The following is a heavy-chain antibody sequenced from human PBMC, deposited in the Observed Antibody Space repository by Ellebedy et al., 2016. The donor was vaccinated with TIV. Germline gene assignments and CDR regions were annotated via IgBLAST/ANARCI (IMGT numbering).Heavy chain of an antibody. CDR1: AFTFSAYG. V-gene: IGHV3-30*18. CDR3: AKERHPRHPRWMGPTYFDY. D-gene: IGHD4-23*01. Sequence: PGGSLRLSCTASAFTFSAYGMHWVRQAPGKGLEWVAVISHDGSKTYYADSVHGRFTISRDNSNNTLYLQMTSLRTEDTAVYYCAKERHPRHPRWMGPTYFDYWGQGTLVAVSS. CDR2: ISHDGSKT. J-gene: IGHJ4*02.